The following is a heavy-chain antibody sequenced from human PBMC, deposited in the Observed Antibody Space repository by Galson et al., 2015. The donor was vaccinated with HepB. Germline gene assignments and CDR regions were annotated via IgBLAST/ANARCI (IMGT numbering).Heavy chain of an antibody. CDR1: GFSFSSYA. J-gene: IGHJ3*02. Sequence: SLRLSCAASGFSFSSYAMHWVRQAPGKGLEWVAVISYDGSNKYYADSVKGRFTISRDNSKNTLYLQMNSLRAEDTAVYYCARTAIRQGPHAAIDNWCQGTIFT. D-gene: IGHD2-2*02. V-gene: IGHV3-30-3*01. CDR3: ARTAIRQGPHAAIDN. CDR2: ISYDGSNK.